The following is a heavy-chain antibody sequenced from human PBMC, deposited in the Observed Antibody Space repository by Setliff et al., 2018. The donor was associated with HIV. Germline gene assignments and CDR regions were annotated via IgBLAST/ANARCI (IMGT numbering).Heavy chain of an antibody. D-gene: IGHD1-26*01. J-gene: IGHJ4*02. CDR2: INHSGST. V-gene: IGHV4-34*09. CDR3: ARQSWELLQAIDY. Sequence: SETLSLTCAVYGGSLSGYHWSWIRQSPEKGLEWIGEINHSGSTNYNPSLKSRITMSIDTSKNQFSLKLNSVTAADTAVYFCARQSWELLQAIDYWGQGTLVTISS. CDR1: GGSLSGYH.